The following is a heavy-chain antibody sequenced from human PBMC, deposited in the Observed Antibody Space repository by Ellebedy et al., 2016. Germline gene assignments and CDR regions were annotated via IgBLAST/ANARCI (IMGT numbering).Heavy chain of an antibody. CDR3: ARGPSTRLMIFGDSFYYMDV. D-gene: IGHD3/OR15-3a*01. V-gene: IGHV6-1*01. CDR1: GDSVSSNTAS. CDR2: TYFRSKWYN. J-gene: IGHJ6*03. Sequence: SQTLSLTXXISGDSVSSNTASWNWIRQSPSRGLEWLGRTYFRSKWYNDYAVSVKSRIAINPDTSKNRFSLQLNSVTPEDTAVYYCARGPSTRLMIFGDSFYYMDVWGKGTTVTVSS.